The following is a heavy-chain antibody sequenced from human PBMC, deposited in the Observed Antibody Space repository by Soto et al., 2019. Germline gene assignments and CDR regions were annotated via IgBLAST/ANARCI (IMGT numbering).Heavy chain of an antibody. V-gene: IGHV3-23*01. CDR2: ISGSGGST. Sequence: EVQLLESGGGLVQPGGSLRLSCAASGFTFSSYAMSWVRQAPGKGMEWVAAISGSGGSTYYADSVKGRFTISRENSKNTPYLQMNSLRAEDAAVYYCAKDLVGSNADYYDYWGQGTLVTVSS. CDR3: AKDLVGSNADYYDY. J-gene: IGHJ4*02. CDR1: GFTFSSYA. D-gene: IGHD2-15*01.